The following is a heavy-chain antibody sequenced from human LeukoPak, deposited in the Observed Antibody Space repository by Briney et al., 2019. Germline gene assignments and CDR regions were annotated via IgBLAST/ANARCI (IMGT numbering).Heavy chain of an antibody. Sequence: SVKVSCEASGGTFSSYAISWVRQAPGQGLEWMGRIIPILGIANYAQKFQGRVTITADKSTSTAYMELSSLRSEDTAVYYCARDRGDYSFAEDYWGQGTLVTVSS. J-gene: IGHJ4*02. CDR1: GGTFSSYA. CDR3: ARDRGDYSFAEDY. D-gene: IGHD4-17*01. CDR2: IIPILGIA. V-gene: IGHV1-69*04.